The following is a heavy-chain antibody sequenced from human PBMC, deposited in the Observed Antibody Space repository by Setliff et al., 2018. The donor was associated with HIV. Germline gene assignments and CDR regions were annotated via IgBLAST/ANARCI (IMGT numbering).Heavy chain of an antibody. V-gene: IGHV3-72*01. D-gene: IGHD5-18*01. CDR1: GFSIVDHY. J-gene: IGHJ4*02. CDR3: ARNQGNSFGQGFDY. CDR2: TKNQANGITT. Sequence: GGPLVLSCVASGFSIVDHYMDWVRQAPGKGLGWVGRTKNQANGITTEYAASVQGRFTISRDESKNSLFLQMNSLSTEDTAVYYWARNQGNSFGQGFDYWGQGTLVTVSS.